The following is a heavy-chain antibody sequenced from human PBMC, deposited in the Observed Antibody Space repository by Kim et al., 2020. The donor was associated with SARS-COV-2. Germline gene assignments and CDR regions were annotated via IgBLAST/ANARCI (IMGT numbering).Heavy chain of an antibody. D-gene: IGHD3-3*01. Sequence: SETLSLTCTVSGGSISSGGYYWSWIRQHPGKGLEWIGYIYYSGSTYYNPSLKSRVTISVDTSKNQFSLKLSSVTAADTAVYYCARAHRTICGVVEYMDVWGQGTTVTVSS. J-gene: IGHJ6*02. CDR1: GGSISSGGYY. CDR3: ARAHRTICGVVEYMDV. CDR2: IYYSGST. V-gene: IGHV4-31*03.